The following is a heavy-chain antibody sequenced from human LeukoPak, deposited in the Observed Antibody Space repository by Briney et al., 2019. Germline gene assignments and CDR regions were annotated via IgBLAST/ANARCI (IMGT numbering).Heavy chain of an antibody. CDR2: IYNSGST. Sequence: SQTLSLTCTVSGGSISSGGYYWSWIRQHPGKGLEWIGYIYNSGSTYYNPSLKSRVTISVDTSKNQFSLKLSSVTVADTAVYYCARHFAYSSSSYFDYWGQGSLVTVFS. CDR3: ARHFAYSSSSYFDY. J-gene: IGHJ4*02. CDR1: GGSISSGGYY. D-gene: IGHD6-6*01. V-gene: IGHV4-31*03.